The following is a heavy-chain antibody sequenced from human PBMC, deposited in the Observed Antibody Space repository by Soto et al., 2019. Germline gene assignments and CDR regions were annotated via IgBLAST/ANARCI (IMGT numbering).Heavy chain of an antibody. J-gene: IGHJ4*01. Sequence: GGSLRLSCAASGLTFDDYAMHWVRQAPGKGREWVSGISWNSGRIGYANSVKGRFTISIDNAKNSLYLQMNSLRAEDTALYYCAKGSLIVVVSYYFDYWGHGTLVTVSS. V-gene: IGHV3-9*01. D-gene: IGHD2-15*01. CDR2: ISWNSGRI. CDR3: AKGSLIVVVSYYFDY. CDR1: GLTFDDYA.